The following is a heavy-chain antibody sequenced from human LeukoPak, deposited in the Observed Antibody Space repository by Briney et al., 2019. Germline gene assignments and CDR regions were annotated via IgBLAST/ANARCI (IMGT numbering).Heavy chain of an antibody. Sequence: GASVKVSCKASGYTFTSYYMHWVRQAPGQGLEWMGIINPSGGSTSYAQKFQGRVTMTRNTSISTAYMELSSLRSEDTAVYYCARVDREMATNFDYWGQGTLVTVSS. V-gene: IGHV1-46*01. D-gene: IGHD5-24*01. CDR2: INPSGGST. CDR1: GYTFTSYY. CDR3: ARVDREMATNFDY. J-gene: IGHJ4*02.